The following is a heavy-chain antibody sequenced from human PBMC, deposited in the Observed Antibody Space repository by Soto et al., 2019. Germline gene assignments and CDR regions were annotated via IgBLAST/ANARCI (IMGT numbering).Heavy chain of an antibody. D-gene: IGHD2-2*01. V-gene: IGHV4-39*01. J-gene: IGHJ6*02. CDR2: IYYSGST. Sequence: SETLSLTCTVSGGSISSSSYYWGWIRQPPGKGLEWIGSIYYSGSTYYNPSLKSRVTISVDTSKNQFSLKLSSVTAADTAVYYCARHRYRSSTSCYFVAYYYYGMDVWGQGTTVTVSS. CDR3: ARHRYRSSTSCYFVAYYYYGMDV. CDR1: GGSISSSSYY.